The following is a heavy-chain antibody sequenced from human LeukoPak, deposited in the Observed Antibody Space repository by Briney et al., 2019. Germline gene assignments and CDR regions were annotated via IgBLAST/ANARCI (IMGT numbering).Heavy chain of an antibody. D-gene: IGHD2-21*02. V-gene: IGHV3-74*01. CDR3: VFFYTALKIPY. CDR1: GFTFSTYW. CDR2: INPEGTTA. J-gene: IGHJ4*02. Sequence: GGSLRLSCAASGFTFSTYWMHWVRQAPGKGLVWVSVINPEGTTATYADSVKGRFTISRDNAKNTLYLQMDSLRAGDTAIYYCVFFYTALKIPYWGQGGLVTVSS.